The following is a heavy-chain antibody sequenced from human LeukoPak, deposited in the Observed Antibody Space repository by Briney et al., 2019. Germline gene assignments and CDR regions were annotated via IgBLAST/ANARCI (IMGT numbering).Heavy chain of an antibody. J-gene: IGHJ4*02. CDR1: GYTFTGYY. CDR2: INPNSGGT. V-gene: IGHV1-2*02. Sequence: EASVKVSCKASGYTFTGYYMHWMRQAPGQGLEWMGWINPNSGGTNYAQKFQGRVTMTRDTSISTAYMELSRLRSDDTAVYYCASRRGYYDSSGYYSPFDYWGQGTLVTVSS. D-gene: IGHD3-22*01. CDR3: ASRRGYYDSSGYYSPFDY.